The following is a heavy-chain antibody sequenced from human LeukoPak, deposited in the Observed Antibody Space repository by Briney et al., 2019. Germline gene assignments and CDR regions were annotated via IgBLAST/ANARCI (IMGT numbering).Heavy chain of an antibody. CDR2: IYPGDSDT. V-gene: IGHV5-51*01. Sequence: GESLKISCKAPGYNFPNYWIGWVRQMPGKGLEWMGIIYPGDSDTRYSPSFQGQVTISADKSINTAYLQWSSLKASDTAMYFCARLSGSYYSAGDYWGQGTLVTVST. CDR1: GYNFPNYW. D-gene: IGHD1-26*01. CDR3: ARLSGSYYSAGDY. J-gene: IGHJ4*02.